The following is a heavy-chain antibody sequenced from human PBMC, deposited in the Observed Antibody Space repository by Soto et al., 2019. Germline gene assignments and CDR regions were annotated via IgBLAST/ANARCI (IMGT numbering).Heavy chain of an antibody. CDR2: IKQDGTEI. J-gene: IGHJ6*02. CDR1: GFTFSSYW. V-gene: IGHV3-7*03. D-gene: IGHD4-4*01. Sequence: LRLSCGASGFTFSSYWMSWVRQAPGKGLEWVANIKQDGTEIYYVDSVKGRFTISRDNAKNSLYLQMNSLRAEDTAVYYCARDTTITTVDYYGMDVWGQGTTVTVSS. CDR3: ARDTTITTVDYYGMDV.